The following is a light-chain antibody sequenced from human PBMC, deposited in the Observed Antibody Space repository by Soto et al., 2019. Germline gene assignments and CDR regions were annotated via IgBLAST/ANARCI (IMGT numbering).Light chain of an antibody. J-gene: IGKJ4*01. CDR1: QSVSNT. CDR3: QQYNNWPPLT. V-gene: IGKV3-15*01. CDR2: GAS. Sequence: EIVFTHSPGTLSLSPCDTATLSCRAIQSVSNTYLAWYQQKPGQAPRLLIYGASTRATGIPARFSGSGSGTEFTLTISSLQSEDFAVYYCQQYNNWPPLTFGGGTKVDIK.